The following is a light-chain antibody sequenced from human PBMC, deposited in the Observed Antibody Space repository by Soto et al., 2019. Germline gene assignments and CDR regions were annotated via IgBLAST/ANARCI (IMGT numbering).Light chain of an antibody. CDR2: GAS. V-gene: IGKV3-20*01. Sequence: EIVLTQSPVTLSLSPGERATLSCRASQSVSSSYLAWYQQKPGQAPRLLICGASSRATGIPDRFSGSGSGTDFTLTISRLEPEDFAVYYCQQYGSSPPVTFGQGTRLEIK. CDR3: QQYGSSPPVT. J-gene: IGKJ5*01. CDR1: QSVSSSY.